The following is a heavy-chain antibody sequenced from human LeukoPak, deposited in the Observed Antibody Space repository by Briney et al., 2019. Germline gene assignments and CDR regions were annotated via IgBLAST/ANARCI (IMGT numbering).Heavy chain of an antibody. V-gene: IGHV3-48*04. CDR3: ARDGGTKDFDY. CDR2: ISSSGSTI. J-gene: IGHJ4*02. D-gene: IGHD1-26*01. Sequence: GGSLRLSCAASGFTFSSYSMNWVRQAPGKGLEWVSYISSSGSTIYYADSVKGRFTISRDNAKNSLYLQMNSLRAEDTAVYYCARDGGTKDFDYWGQGTLVTVSS. CDR1: GFTFSSYS.